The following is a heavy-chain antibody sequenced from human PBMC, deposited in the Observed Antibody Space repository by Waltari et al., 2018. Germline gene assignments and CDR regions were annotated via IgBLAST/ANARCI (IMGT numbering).Heavy chain of an antibody. CDR3: ARDRHDSDAFDI. V-gene: IGHV3-74*01. D-gene: IGHD2-21*02. CDR1: GFTFSSYW. CDR2: INTDGSST. J-gene: IGHJ3*02. Sequence: EVQLVESGGGLVQPGGSLRLSCAASGFTFSSYWMHWVRQAPGKGLVWVSRINTDGSSTSYADSVKGRFTISRDNAKNTLYLQMNSLRAEDTAVYYCARDRHDSDAFDIWGQGTMVTVSS.